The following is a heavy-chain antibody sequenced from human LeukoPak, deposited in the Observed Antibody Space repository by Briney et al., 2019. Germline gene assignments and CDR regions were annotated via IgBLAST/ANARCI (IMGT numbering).Heavy chain of an antibody. J-gene: IGHJ3*02. CDR2: TRNKANSYTT. CDR3: AREPYGEDAFDI. V-gene: IGHV3-72*01. D-gene: IGHD4-17*01. Sequence: GGSLRLSCAASGFTFSDHYMDWVRQAPGKGLEWVGRTRNKANSYTTEYAASVKGRFTISRDDSKNSLCLQMNSLKTEDTAVYYCAREPYGEDAFDIWGQGTMVTVSS. CDR1: GFTFSDHY.